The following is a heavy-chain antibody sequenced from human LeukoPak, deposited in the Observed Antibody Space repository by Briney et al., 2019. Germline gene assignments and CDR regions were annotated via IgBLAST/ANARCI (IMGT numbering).Heavy chain of an antibody. J-gene: IGHJ1*01. D-gene: IGHD2-2*02. V-gene: IGHV4-4*09. Sequence: SETLSLTCTVSGGSISSYYWSWIRQPPGKGLEWIGYIYTSGSANYNPSLKSRVTISVDTSKNQFSLKLSSVTAADTAVYYCARQGYCSSTSCYTGYFQHWGQGTLVTVSS. CDR1: GGSISSYY. CDR3: ARQGYCSSTSCYTGYFQH. CDR2: IYTSGSA.